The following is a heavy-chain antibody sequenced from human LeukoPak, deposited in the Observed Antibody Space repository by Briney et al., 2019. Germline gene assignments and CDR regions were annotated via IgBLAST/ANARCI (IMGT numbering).Heavy chain of an antibody. V-gene: IGHV3-30*18. D-gene: IGHD3-22*01. CDR2: ISYDGSNK. Sequence: GGSLRLSCAASGLTFSSYGMHWVRQAPGKGLEWVAVISYDGSNKYYADSVKGRLTISRDNSKNTLYLQMNSLRAEDTAVYYCAKDPRSRDSSGYGSYYYYYYGMDVWGQGTTVTVSS. CDR3: AKDPRSRDSSGYGSYYYYYYGMDV. J-gene: IGHJ6*02. CDR1: GLTFSSYG.